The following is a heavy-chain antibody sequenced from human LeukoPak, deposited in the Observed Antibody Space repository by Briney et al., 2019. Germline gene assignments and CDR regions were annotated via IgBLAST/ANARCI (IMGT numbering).Heavy chain of an antibody. J-gene: IGHJ3*02. D-gene: IGHD3-22*01. Sequence: GASVKVSCKASGYTFTGYYMHWVRQAPGQGLEWMGWISGFRGNTNYAQKFQGRVTMTTDTSTTTAYMELRSLSSDDTAVYFCARDFLSYDGTENHYDDTFDIWGQGTMVTVSS. CDR3: ARDFLSYDGTENHYDDTFDI. CDR1: GYTFTGYY. CDR2: ISGFRGNT. V-gene: IGHV1-18*04.